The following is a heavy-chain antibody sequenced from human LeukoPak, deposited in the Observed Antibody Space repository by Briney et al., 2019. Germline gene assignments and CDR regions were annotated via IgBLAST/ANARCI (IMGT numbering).Heavy chain of an antibody. CDR3: ARARVLRYFDWLTAKRYYFDY. CDR1: GYTFTGYD. D-gene: IGHD3-9*01. V-gene: IGHV1-8*01. CDR2: MNPNSGNT. Sequence: GASVKVSCKASGYTFTGYDTNWVRQATGQGLEWMGWMNPNSGNTGYAQKFQGRVTMTRNTSISTAYMELSSLRSEDTAVYYCARARVLRYFDWLTAKRYYFDYWGQGTLVTVSS. J-gene: IGHJ4*02.